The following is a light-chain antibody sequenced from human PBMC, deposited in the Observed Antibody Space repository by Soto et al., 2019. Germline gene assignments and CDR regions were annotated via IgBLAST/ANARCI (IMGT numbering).Light chain of an antibody. CDR3: QQYGSSPKT. CDR1: QFVSTN. CDR2: GAS. J-gene: IGKJ1*01. Sequence: ELVMTQSPATLSVSPGESATLSCRASQFVSTNLAWYQQKPGQAPRLLIYGASSRATGIPDRFSGSGSGTDFTLTISRLEPEDFAVYYCQQYGSSPKTFGQGTKV. V-gene: IGKV3-20*01.